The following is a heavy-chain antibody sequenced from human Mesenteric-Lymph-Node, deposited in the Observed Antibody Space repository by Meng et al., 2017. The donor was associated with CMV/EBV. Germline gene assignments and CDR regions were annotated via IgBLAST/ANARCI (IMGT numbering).Heavy chain of an antibody. V-gene: IGHV3-23*01. CDR3: ARGGFGRGVAIPFYGMDV. J-gene: IGHJ6*02. CDR2: ISGSGIST. CDR1: GFTFSNYA. Sequence: GGSLRLSCAASGFTFSNYAMSWVRQAPGKGLEWVSAISGSGISTYYADSVKGRFTISRDNSKNTLYLQMNSLRAEDTAVYYCARGGFGRGVAIPFYGMDVWGQGTTVTVSS. D-gene: IGHD3-3*01.